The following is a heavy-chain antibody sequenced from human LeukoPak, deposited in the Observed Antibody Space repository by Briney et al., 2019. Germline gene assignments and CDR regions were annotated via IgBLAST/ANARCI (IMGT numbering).Heavy chain of an antibody. V-gene: IGHV3-30-3*01. D-gene: IGHD2-2*02. CDR2: ISYDGSNK. CDR1: GFTFSSYA. J-gene: IGHJ4*02. CDR3: ARVQRECTSCYTVGEEDYFDY. Sequence: PGGSLRLSCAASGFTFSSYAMHWVRQAPGKGLEWVAVISYDGSNKYYADSVKGRFTISRDNSKNTLYLQMNSLRAEDTAVYYCARVQRECTSCYTVGEEDYFDYWGQGTLVTVSS.